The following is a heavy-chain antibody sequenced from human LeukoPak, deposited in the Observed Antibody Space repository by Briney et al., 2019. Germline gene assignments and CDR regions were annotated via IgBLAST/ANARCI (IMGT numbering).Heavy chain of an antibody. D-gene: IGHD3/OR15-3a*01. V-gene: IGHV3-74*01. CDR3: AKGAWTGYYNNWYFDL. Sequence: GGSLRLSCTASGFTFSSYWMHWVPQAPGKGLVWVSRIKSDGSNTNYADSVKGRFTMSRDNSKNTLYLQMNSLRAEDTAVYYCAKGAWTGYYNNWYFDLWGRGTLVTVSS. CDR1: GFTFSSYW. CDR2: IKSDGSNT. J-gene: IGHJ2*01.